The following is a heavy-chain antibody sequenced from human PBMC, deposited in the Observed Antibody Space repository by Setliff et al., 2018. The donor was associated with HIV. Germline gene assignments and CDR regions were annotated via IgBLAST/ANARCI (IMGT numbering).Heavy chain of an antibody. J-gene: IGHJ6*03. CDR3: TKGDSSSEGMDV. V-gene: IGHV3-23*01. Sequence: PGGSLRLSCAASGFTFSDYYMNWVRQAPGKGLEWVSAISGPGGTAYYTDSVKGRLTISRDNSKNTLYLQMNSLRAEDTAVYYCTKGDSSSEGMDVWGKGATVTVSS. CDR2: ISGPGGTA. D-gene: IGHD6-13*01. CDR1: GFTFSDYY.